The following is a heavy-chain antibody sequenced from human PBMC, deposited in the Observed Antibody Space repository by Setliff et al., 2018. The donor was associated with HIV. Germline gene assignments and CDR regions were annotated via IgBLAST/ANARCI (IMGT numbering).Heavy chain of an antibody. J-gene: IGHJ4*02. Sequence: ASVKVSCKMSGYTFNAFYIYWVRQAPGQGLEWMGMINPSGSITNYAQKSQGRLTLTRDTSMSTVYLELNSLKSADTAIYYCAREPPRRRGTVAEDYWGQGTLVTVAS. CDR3: AREPPRRRGTVAEDY. V-gene: IGHV1-46*02. CDR2: INPSGSIT. D-gene: IGHD1-26*01. CDR1: GYTFNAFY.